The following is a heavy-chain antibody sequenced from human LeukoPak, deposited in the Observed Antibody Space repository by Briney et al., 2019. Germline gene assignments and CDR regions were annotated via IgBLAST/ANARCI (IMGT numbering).Heavy chain of an antibody. CDR3: ARGGEQWLGDPLDP. CDR2: IYSGGST. V-gene: IGHV3-53*01. CDR1: WFTVSSNY. Sequence: GGSLRLSCAASWFTVSSNYVSWVSQAQGKGLEWVSVIYSGGSTYYADSVKGRFTISRDNSKNTLYLQMNSLRAEDTAVYYCARGGEQWLGDPLDPWGQGSLVTVSS. J-gene: IGHJ5*02. D-gene: IGHD6-19*01.